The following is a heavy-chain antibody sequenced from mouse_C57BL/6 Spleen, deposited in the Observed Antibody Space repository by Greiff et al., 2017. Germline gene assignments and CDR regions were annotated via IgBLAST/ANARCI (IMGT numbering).Heavy chain of an antibody. CDR3: APDSSGPAWFAY. Sequence: QVQLKQPGAELVKPGASVKVSCKASGYTFTSYWMHWVKQRPGQGLEWIGRIHPSDSDTNYNQKFKGKATLTVDKSSSTAYMQLSSLTSEDSAVYYCAPDSSGPAWFAYWGQGTLVTVSA. CDR1: GYTFTSYW. CDR2: IHPSDSDT. D-gene: IGHD3-2*02. J-gene: IGHJ3*01. V-gene: IGHV1-74*01.